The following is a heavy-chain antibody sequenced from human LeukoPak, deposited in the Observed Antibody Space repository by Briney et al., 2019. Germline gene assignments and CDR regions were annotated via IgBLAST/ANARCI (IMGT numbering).Heavy chain of an antibody. D-gene: IGHD1-26*01. CDR1: GFTFSSYG. CDR2: ISYDGSNK. V-gene: IGHV3-30*18. Sequence: GGSLRLSCAASGFTFSSYGMHWVRQAPGKGLEWVAVISYDGSNKYYADSVEGRFTISRDNSKNTLHLQMNSLRAEDTAVYYCAKLVGFSDPHPTDYWGQGTLVTVSS. CDR3: AKLVGFSDPHPTDY. J-gene: IGHJ4*02.